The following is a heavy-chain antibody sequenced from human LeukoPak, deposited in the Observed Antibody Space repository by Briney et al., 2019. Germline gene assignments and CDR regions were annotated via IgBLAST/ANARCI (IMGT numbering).Heavy chain of an antibody. CDR2: ISSSSSYI. CDR1: GFTFSSNS. CDR3: ARDLATVTYYGSHFDY. V-gene: IGHV3-21*01. Sequence: GGSLRLSCAASGFTFSSNSMNWVRQAPGKGLEWVSSISSSSSYIYYADSVKGRFTISRDNAKNSLYLQMNSLRTEDTAVYYCARDLATVTYYGSHFDYWGQGTLVTVSS. J-gene: IGHJ4*02. D-gene: IGHD4-17*01.